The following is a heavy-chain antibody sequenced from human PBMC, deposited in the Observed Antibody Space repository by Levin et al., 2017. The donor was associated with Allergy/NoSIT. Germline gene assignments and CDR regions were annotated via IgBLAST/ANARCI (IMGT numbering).Heavy chain of an antibody. V-gene: IGHV1-24*01. J-gene: IGHJ3*02. Sequence: GESLKISCKVSGYTLTELSMHWVRQAPGKGLEWMGGFDPEDGETIYAQKFQGRVTMTEDTSTDTAYMELSSLRSEDTAVYYCATNTDIVGATTAAFDIWGQGTMVTVSS. CDR3: ATNTDIVGATTAAFDI. CDR1: GYTLTELS. D-gene: IGHD1-26*01. CDR2: FDPEDGET.